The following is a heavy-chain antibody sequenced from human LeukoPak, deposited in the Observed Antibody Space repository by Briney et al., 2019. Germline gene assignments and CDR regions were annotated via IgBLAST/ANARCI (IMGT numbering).Heavy chain of an antibody. CDR1: GYSISSGYY. V-gene: IGHV4-38-2*02. J-gene: IGHJ5*01. CDR3: ARVGGSVYPSTAFDF. Sequence: PSETLSLTCSVSGYSISSGYYWGWIRQSPGKGLEWIGSIYHSGNTDYNPSLKSRVTISVDPSKNQFFLNLRSVTAADTAVYYCARVGGSVYPSTAFDFWGQGTLVTVSS. D-gene: IGHD5/OR15-5a*01. CDR2: IYHSGNT.